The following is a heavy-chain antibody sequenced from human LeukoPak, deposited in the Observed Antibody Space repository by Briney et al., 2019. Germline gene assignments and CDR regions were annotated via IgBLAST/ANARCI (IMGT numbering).Heavy chain of an antibody. V-gene: IGHV3-66*01. CDR1: GFTVSSNY. Sequence: PGGSLRLSCAASGFTVSSNYLSWVRQAPGKGPEWVSIIYSGGSTSYADPVKGRFTISRDNSKNTLYLQMNSLRAEDTAVYYCARGPRSGWSPFDYWGQGTLVTVSS. CDR3: ARGPRSGWSPFDY. J-gene: IGHJ4*02. D-gene: IGHD6-19*01. CDR2: IYSGGST.